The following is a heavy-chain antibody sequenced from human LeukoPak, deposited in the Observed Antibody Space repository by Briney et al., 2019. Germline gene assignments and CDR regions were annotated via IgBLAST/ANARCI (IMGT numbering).Heavy chain of an antibody. V-gene: IGHV4-39*01. CDR1: GGSISSSSYY. CDR3: ARGCSATIDIGY. CDR2: IYYSGST. J-gene: IGHJ4*02. Sequence: SETLSLTCTVSGGSISSSSYYWGWIRQPPGKGLEWIGSIYYSGSTYYNPSLKSRVTISVDTSKNQFSLKLSSVTAADTAVYYCARGCSATIDIGYWGQGTLVTVSS. D-gene: IGHD5-24*01.